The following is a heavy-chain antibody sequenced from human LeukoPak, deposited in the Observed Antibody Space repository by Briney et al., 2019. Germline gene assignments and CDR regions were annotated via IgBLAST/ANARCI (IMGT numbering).Heavy chain of an antibody. CDR3: ARIRGDGYNIDY. CDR1: GGSFSGYY. V-gene: IGHV4-34*01. Sequence: SETLSLTCAVYGGSFSGYYWSWIRQPPGKGLEWIGEINHSGSTNYNPSLKSRVTISVDTSKNQFSLKLSSVTAADTAVYYCARIRGDGYNIDYWGQGTLVTVSS. J-gene: IGHJ4*02. D-gene: IGHD5-24*01. CDR2: INHSGST.